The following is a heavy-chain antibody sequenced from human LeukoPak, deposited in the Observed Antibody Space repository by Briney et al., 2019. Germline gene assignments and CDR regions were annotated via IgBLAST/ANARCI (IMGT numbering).Heavy chain of an antibody. D-gene: IGHD3-3*01. CDR1: GYSFTSYW. Sequence: GESLKISXKGSGYSFTSYWIGWVRQRPGKGLEWMGIIYPGDSDTIYSPSFQGQVTISADKSISTAYLQWSSLKASDTAMYYCARKGDLTIFGVAPSLVVGAFDIWGQGTMVTVSS. J-gene: IGHJ3*02. CDR2: IYPGDSDT. CDR3: ARKGDLTIFGVAPSLVVGAFDI. V-gene: IGHV5-51*01.